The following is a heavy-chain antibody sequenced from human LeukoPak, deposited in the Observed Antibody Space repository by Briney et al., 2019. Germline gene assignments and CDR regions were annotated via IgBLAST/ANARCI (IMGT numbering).Heavy chain of an antibody. V-gene: IGHV3-53*01. D-gene: IGHD6-19*01. J-gene: IGHJ4*02. CDR2: IYSDGRT. CDR3: AREGRGSSGRYYFDY. Sequence: GGSLRLSCAVSGFTVSSNYMSWVRQAPGKGLEWVSIIYSDGRTYYADSVKGRFTVSRDNSKNTLYLQMNSLRAEDTAVYYCAREGRGSSGRYYFDYWGQGTLVTVSS. CDR1: GFTVSSNY.